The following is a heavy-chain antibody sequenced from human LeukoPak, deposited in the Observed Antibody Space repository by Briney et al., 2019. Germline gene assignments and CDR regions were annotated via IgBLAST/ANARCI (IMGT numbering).Heavy chain of an antibody. CDR2: IKQDGSEK. Sequence: GGSLRLSCAASGFTFSSYWMSWVRQAPGKGLEWVANIKQDGSEKYYVDSVKGRFTISRDNARNSLFLQMSSLRADDTAIYYCARAGELRYMDVWGKGTAVTVSS. J-gene: IGHJ6*03. V-gene: IGHV3-7*01. CDR1: GFTFSSYW. D-gene: IGHD3-16*01. CDR3: ARAGELRYMDV.